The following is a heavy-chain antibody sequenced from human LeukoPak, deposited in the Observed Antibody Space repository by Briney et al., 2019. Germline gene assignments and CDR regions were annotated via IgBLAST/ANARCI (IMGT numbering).Heavy chain of an antibody. J-gene: IGHJ6*02. CDR1: GYTFTGYY. D-gene: IGHD1-7*01. Sequence: VASVKVSCKASGYTFTGYYMHWVRQAPGQGLEWMGWINPNSGGTNYAQKFQGRVTMTRDTSISTAYMELSRLRSDNTAVYYCARWSLVGAYNWNYDYYYYGMDVWGQGTTVTVSS. CDR2: INPNSGGT. V-gene: IGHV1-2*02. CDR3: ARWSLVGAYNWNYDYYYYGMDV.